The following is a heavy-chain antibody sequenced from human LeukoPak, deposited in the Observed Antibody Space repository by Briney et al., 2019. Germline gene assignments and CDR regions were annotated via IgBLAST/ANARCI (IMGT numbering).Heavy chain of an antibody. V-gene: IGHV1-2*04. CDR1: GYTFTGYY. D-gene: IGHD2-15*01. CDR3: ARDLLYCSGGSCRGYYYGMDV. Sequence: ASVKVSCKASGYTFTGYYMHWVRQAPGQGLEWMGWINPNSGGTNYAQKFQGWVTMTRDTSISTAYMELSRLRSDDTAVYYCARDLLYCSGGSCRGYYYGMDVWGQGTTVTVSS. CDR2: INPNSGGT. J-gene: IGHJ6*02.